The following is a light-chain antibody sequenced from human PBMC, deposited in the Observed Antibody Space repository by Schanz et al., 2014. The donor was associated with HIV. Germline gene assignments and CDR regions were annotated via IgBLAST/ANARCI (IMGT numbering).Light chain of an antibody. Sequence: QSVLTQPPSVSGAPGQRVTISCTGSSSNIGAHYDVHWYQQLPGTAPKLLIYGNYNRPSGVPDRFSGFKSDTSASLAITGLQAEDEADYYCQSYDSSLRALYVFGTGTKLTVL. V-gene: IGLV1-40*01. CDR2: GNY. CDR3: QSYDSSLRALYV. J-gene: IGLJ1*01. CDR1: SSNIGAHYD.